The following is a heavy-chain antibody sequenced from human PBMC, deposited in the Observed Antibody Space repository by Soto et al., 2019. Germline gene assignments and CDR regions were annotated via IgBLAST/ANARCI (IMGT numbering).Heavy chain of an antibody. D-gene: IGHD4-17*01. V-gene: IGHV4-30-2*01. CDR2: IYHSGST. CDR1: GGSISSDNCS. CDR3: ARAPVTIGYGMDV. J-gene: IGHJ6*02. Sequence: QLQLQESGSGLVKPSQTLSLTCAVSGGSISSDNCSWSWIRQPPGKGLEWIGYIYHSGSTDYNPSLMRRATISVDKSRNQFSLKLSSVSAADTAVYFCARAPVTIGYGMDVWGQGTTVTVSS.